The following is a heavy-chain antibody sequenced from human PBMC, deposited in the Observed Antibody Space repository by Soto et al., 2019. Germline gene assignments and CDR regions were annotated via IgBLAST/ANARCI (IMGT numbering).Heavy chain of an antibody. V-gene: IGHV4-38-2*01. CDR2: IFHLGTT. CDR3: ARGWHGPGAPKHFHY. CDR1: GYSISSDYY. J-gene: IGHJ4*02. Sequence: SETLSLTCAVSGYSISSDYYWGWIRQPGGKGLQWIGYIFHLGTTYYNPSLKDRGTISVDTSKNRFSLRLSSVTAADTAMYFCARGWHGPGAPKHFHYWGQGILVTVSS.